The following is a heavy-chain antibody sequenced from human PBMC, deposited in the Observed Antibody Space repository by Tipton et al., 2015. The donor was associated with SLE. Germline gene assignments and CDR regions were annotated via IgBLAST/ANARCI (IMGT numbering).Heavy chain of an antibody. V-gene: IGHV3-30*14. CDR2: ISYDGSNK. CDR3: ARDVKGVIDY. D-gene: IGHD3-10*01. J-gene: IGHJ4*02. CDR1: GFTFNSYA. Sequence: SLRLSCAASGFTFNSYAMHWVRQAPGKGLEWVAVISYDGSNKYYADSVKGRFTISRDNAKNSLYLQMNSLRAGDTAVYYCARDVKGVIDYWGQGTLVTVSS.